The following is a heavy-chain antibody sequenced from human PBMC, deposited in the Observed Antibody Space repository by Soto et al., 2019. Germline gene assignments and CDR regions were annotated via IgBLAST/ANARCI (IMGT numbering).Heavy chain of an antibody. J-gene: IGHJ4*02. CDR1: GFTFSSYA. V-gene: IGHV3-23*01. Sequence: PVGSLRLSCAASGFTFSSYAMSWVRQAPGKGLEWVSAISGSGGSTYYADSVKGRFTISRDNSKNTLYLQMNSLRAEDTAVYYCAKSPYSYDKGPYEGWGQVPLVTVSS. CDR2: ISGSGGST. CDR3: AKSPYSYDKGPYEG. D-gene: IGHD3-22*01.